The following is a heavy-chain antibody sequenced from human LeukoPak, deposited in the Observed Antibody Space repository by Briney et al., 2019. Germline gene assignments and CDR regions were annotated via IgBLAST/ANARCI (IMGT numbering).Heavy chain of an antibody. V-gene: IGHV4-4*07. D-gene: IGHD3-3*01. CDR2: IYTSGST. CDR1: GGSISSYY. Sequence: SSETLSLTCTVSGGSISSYYWSWIRQPAGKGLEWIGRIYTSGSTNYNPSLKSRVTMSVDTSKDQFSLKLSSVTAADTAVYYCARVETISPYYYMDVWGKGTTVTVSS. CDR3: ARVETISPYYYMDV. J-gene: IGHJ6*03.